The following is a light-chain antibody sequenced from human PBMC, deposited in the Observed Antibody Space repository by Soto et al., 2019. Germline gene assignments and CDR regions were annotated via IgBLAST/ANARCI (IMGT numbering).Light chain of an antibody. J-gene: IGLJ2*01. V-gene: IGLV2-14*01. CDR1: SGDVGRYSY. CDR3: SSYTSSSTLVV. CDR2: DVS. Sequence: SALTQPASVSGSPGQSITISCTGTSGDVGRYSYVSWYQQHPGKAPKLMIYDVSNRPSGVSNRFSGSKSGNTASLTISGLQAEDEADYYCSSYTSSSTLVVFGGGTKLTVL.